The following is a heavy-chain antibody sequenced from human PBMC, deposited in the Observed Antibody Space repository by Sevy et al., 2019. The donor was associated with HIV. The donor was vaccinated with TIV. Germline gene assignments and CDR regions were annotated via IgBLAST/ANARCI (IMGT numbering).Heavy chain of an antibody. D-gene: IGHD5-18*01. CDR3: VRGPSDGYEAYGFDV. CDR1: GGSISTGGFS. J-gene: IGHJ3*01. Sequence: TLSLTCAVSGGSISTGGFSWNWIRQPPGKGLEWIGHIYRTGNTYDNPSLGSRVSISVDRSKNQFSLKLSSVTAADTAVYYCVRGPSDGYEAYGFDVWGQGTMVTVSS. V-gene: IGHV4-30-2*01. CDR2: IYRTGNT.